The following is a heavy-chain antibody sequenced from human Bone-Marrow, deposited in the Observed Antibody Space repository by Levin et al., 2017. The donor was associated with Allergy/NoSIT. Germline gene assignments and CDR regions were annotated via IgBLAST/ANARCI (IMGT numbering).Heavy chain of an antibody. CDR3: ARSSTDY. CDR1: GFTFSAYT. D-gene: IGHD2-2*01. Sequence: GTLKISCVASGFTFSAYTMNWVRQAPGKGLEWVSSITSSGSDMYYADSVKGRFTISRDNAENSVYLQMNSLRAEDTAVYYCARSSTDYWGPGTLVTVSS. CDR2: ITSSGSDM. V-gene: IGHV3-21*01. J-gene: IGHJ4*02.